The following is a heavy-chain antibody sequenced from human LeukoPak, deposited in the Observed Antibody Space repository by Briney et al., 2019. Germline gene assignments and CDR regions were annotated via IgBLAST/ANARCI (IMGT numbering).Heavy chain of an antibody. CDR2: INPNSGGT. CDR3: AREFGSWEFWSGYYTQAFDI. J-gene: IGHJ3*02. Sequence: GASVKVSCKASGYTFTGYYMHWVRQAPGQGLEWMGWINPNSGGTNYAQKFQGRVTMTRDTSISTAYMELSRLRSDDTAVYYCAREFGSWEFWSGYYTQAFDIWGQGTMVTVSS. V-gene: IGHV1-2*02. D-gene: IGHD3-3*01. CDR1: GYTFTGYY.